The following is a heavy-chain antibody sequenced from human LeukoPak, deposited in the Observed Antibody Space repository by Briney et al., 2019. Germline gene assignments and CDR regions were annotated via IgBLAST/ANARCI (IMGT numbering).Heavy chain of an antibody. D-gene: IGHD5-18*01. V-gene: IGHV3-30*04. CDR2: ISYDGSNK. J-gene: IGHJ4*02. Sequence: GGSLRLSCAASGFTFSSYAMHWVRKAPGKGLEWVAVISYDGSNKYYADSVKGRFTISRDNSKNTLYLQMNSLRAEDTAVYYCAKANTVGYTYGFNWGQGTLVTVSS. CDR3: AKANTVGYTYGFN. CDR1: GFTFSSYA.